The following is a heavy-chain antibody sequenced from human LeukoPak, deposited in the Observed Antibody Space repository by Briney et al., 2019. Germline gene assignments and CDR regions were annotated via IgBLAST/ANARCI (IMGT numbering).Heavy chain of an antibody. J-gene: IGHJ4*02. CDR1: GYTFTGYY. CDR2: INPNSGGT. V-gene: IGHV1-2*02. D-gene: IGHD6-6*01. CDR3: ARTERPTMYSSSSAVDY. Sequence: GASVKVSCKASGYTFTGYYMHWVRQAPGQGLEWMGWINPNSGGTNYAQKFQGRVTMTRDTSISTAYMELSRLRSDDTAVYYCARTERPTMYSSSSAVDYWGQGTLVTVSS.